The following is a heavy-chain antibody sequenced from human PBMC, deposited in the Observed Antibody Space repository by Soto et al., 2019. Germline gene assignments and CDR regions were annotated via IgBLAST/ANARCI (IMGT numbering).Heavy chain of an antibody. Sequence: QVQLVESGGGVVQPGRSLRLSCAASGFTFSDYAMHWVRQPPGKGLEWVAAIPYDGSNKYYADSVKGRFTISRDNSKNTLYLQMNSLRAEDTAVYYCAKRVGGGGWAPGYWGQGTLVTVSS. J-gene: IGHJ4*02. CDR1: GFTFSDYA. D-gene: IGHD2-15*01. CDR2: IPYDGSNK. CDR3: AKRVGGGGWAPGY. V-gene: IGHV3-30*18.